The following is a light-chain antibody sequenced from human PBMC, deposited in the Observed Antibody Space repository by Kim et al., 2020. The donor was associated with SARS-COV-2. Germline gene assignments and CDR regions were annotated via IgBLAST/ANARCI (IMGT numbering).Light chain of an antibody. CDR2: DVS. CDR3: SSYTRSTTNYV. V-gene: IGLV2-14*03. J-gene: IGLJ1*01. CDR1: SSDIGDNNY. Sequence: QSFTTSCTGTSSDIGDNNYVSWYHQHPGKAPKLMISDVSNRPSGVSNRFSGSKSGNTASLTISGLQAEDEADYYCSSYTRSTTNYVFGTGTKVTVL.